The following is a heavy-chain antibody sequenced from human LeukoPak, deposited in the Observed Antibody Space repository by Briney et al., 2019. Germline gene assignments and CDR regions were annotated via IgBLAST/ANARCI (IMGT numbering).Heavy chain of an antibody. V-gene: IGHV1-8*01. CDR1: GYTFTSYD. Sequence: ASVKVSCKASGYTFTSYDINWVRQATGQGLEWMGWMNPNSGNTGYAQKFQGRVTMTRNTSISTAYMELSSLRSEDTAVYYCARGRYGDYISDYWGQGTLVTVSS. D-gene: IGHD4-17*01. J-gene: IGHJ4*02. CDR3: ARGRYGDYISDY. CDR2: MNPNSGNT.